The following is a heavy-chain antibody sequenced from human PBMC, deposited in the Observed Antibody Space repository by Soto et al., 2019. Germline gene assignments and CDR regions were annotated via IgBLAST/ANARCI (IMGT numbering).Heavy chain of an antibody. J-gene: IGHJ4*02. Sequence: QVQLVQSGAEMKKPGASVKVSCEASGYTFTAYYIHWVRQAPGQGLEWMGWINPNGGGTKYAQKFQGSGTMTRDTSINTAYMELTRLTSDDTAVYYCARAVHTMIQGVRFRVDQWGQGTLVTVSS. D-gene: IGHD3-10*01. CDR3: ARAVHTMIQGVRFRVDQ. CDR2: INPNGGGT. V-gene: IGHV1-2*02. CDR1: GYTFTAYY.